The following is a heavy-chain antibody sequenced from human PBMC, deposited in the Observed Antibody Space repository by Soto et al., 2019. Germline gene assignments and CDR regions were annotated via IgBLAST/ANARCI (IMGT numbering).Heavy chain of an antibody. CDR2: IYYSGST. J-gene: IGHJ6*02. Sequence: SETLSLTCTVSGGSISSYYWSWIRQPPGKGLEWVGYIYYSGSTNYNPSLKSRVTISVDTSKNQFSLKLSSVTAADTAVYYCARMTTVTKWVYYYYYGMDVWGQGTTVTVSS. CDR1: GGSISSYY. D-gene: IGHD4-17*01. CDR3: ARMTTVTKWVYYYYYGMDV. V-gene: IGHV4-59*08.